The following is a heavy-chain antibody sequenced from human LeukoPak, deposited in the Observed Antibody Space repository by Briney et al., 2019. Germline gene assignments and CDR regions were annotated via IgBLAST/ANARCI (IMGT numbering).Heavy chain of an antibody. D-gene: IGHD2-21*02. CDR3: AGNALPASGWFDP. CDR2: INIDGSTT. V-gene: IGHV3-74*01. Sequence: PGGSLRLSCAASGFTFSNYWMHWVRQALGKGLVWVSRINIDGSTTNYADSVKGRFTISRDNAKNTLYLQMNSLRAEDTALYYCAGNALPASGWFDPWGQGTLVTVSS. CDR1: GFTFSNYW. J-gene: IGHJ5*02.